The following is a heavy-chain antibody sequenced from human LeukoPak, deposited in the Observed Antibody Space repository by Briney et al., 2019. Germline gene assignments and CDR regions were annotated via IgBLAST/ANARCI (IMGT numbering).Heavy chain of an antibody. V-gene: IGHV1-2*02. J-gene: IGHJ3*01. D-gene: IGHD2-15*01. CDR2: LHPNNGDT. CDR3: AREPLAVTAANNAFDF. CDR1: GYTFTDYY. Sequence: ASVKVSCKASGYTFTDYYMHWVRQAPGQGLEWMGWLHPNNGDTGSAQKFQGRVTMTRDTSIRTAYMELSRLTSDDTAIYYCAREPLAVTAANNAFDFWGQGTMVTVSS.